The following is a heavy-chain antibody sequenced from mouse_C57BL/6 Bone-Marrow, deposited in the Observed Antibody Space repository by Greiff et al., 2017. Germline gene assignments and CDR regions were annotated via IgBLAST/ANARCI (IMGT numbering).Heavy chain of an antibody. V-gene: IGHV1-55*01. D-gene: IGHD1-1*01. CDR1: GYTFTSYW. J-gene: IGHJ4*01. Sequence: QVQLQQPGAELVKPGASVKMSCKASGYTFTSYWITWVKQRPGQGLEWIGDIYPGSGSTNYTEKFKSKATLTVDTSSSTAYMQLSSLTSEDSAVYFCARCYYYYAMDYWGQGTSVTVSS. CDR2: IYPGSGST. CDR3: ARCYYYYAMDY.